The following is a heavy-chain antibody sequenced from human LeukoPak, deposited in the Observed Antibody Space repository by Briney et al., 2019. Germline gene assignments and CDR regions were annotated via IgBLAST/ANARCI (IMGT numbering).Heavy chain of an antibody. J-gene: IGHJ6*03. CDR1: GFTFSSYA. Sequence: GGSLRLSCAASGFTFSSYAMSWVRQAPGKGLEWVSAISGSGGSTYYADSVKGRFTISRDNSKNTLYLQMDSLRAEDTAVYYCAKDRSVGATAYYYYYYMDVWGKGTTVTISS. D-gene: IGHD1-26*01. CDR3: AKDRSVGATAYYYYYYMDV. V-gene: IGHV3-23*01. CDR2: ISGSGGST.